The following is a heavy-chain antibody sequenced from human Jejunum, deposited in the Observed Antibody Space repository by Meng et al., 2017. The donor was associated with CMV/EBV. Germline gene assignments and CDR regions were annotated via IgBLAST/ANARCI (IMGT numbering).Heavy chain of an antibody. V-gene: IGHV3-74*01. CDR2: INSDGSDT. D-gene: IGHD1/OR15-1a*01. J-gene: IGHJ4*02. CDR1: GFTFSGSW. Sequence: EVQLVESGGGLVQPGGSLRLSFAASGFTFSGSWISWVRQAPGNGLVWVSHINSDGSDTNYADSVTGRFTISRDNAKNTLYLQMNSLRDEDTAVYYCARVEQEMCWGQGTLVTVSS. CDR3: ARVEQEMC.